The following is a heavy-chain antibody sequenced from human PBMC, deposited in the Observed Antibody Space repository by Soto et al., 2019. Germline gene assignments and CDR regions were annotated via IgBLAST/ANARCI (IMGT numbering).Heavy chain of an antibody. CDR3: ARDKASGYSSSWSNFDY. D-gene: IGHD6-13*01. Sequence: QVQLVQSGAEVQKPGSSVKVSCKASGGTFSSYAISWVRQAPGQGLEWMGGIIPIFGTANYAQKFQGRVTMTADESTSTAYMELSSLRSEDTAVYYCARDKASGYSSSWSNFDYWGQGTLVTVSS. CDR1: GGTFSSYA. J-gene: IGHJ4*02. CDR2: IIPIFGTA. V-gene: IGHV1-69*01.